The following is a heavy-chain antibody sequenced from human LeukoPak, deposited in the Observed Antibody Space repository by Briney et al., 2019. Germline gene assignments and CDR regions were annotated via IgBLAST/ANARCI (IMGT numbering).Heavy chain of an antibody. J-gene: IGHJ4*02. D-gene: IGHD6-13*01. Sequence: GGSLRLSCAASGFTFSSYAMHWVRQAPGKGLEWVAVISYDGSNKYYADSVKGRFTISRDNSKNTLYLQMNGLRAEDTAVYYCARARSAKPYSLDYWGQGTLVTVSA. CDR3: ARARSAKPYSLDY. V-gene: IGHV3-30-3*01. CDR1: GFTFSSYA. CDR2: ISYDGSNK.